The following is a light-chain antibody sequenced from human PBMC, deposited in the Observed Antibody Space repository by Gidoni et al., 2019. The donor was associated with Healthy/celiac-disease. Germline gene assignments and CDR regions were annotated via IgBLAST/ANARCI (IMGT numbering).Light chain of an antibody. Sequence: EIVMTPSPATLSVSPGERATLSCRAMQSVSSNLAWYQQKPGQAPRLLIYGASTRATGIPARFSGSGSGTEFTLTISSLQAEDFAVYYCQQYNNWPRTFGQXTKLEIK. V-gene: IGKV3-15*01. CDR1: QSVSSN. J-gene: IGKJ2*01. CDR3: QQYNNWPRT. CDR2: GAS.